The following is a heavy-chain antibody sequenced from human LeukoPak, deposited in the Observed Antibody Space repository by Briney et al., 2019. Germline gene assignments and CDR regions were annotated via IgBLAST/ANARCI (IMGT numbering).Heavy chain of an antibody. V-gene: IGHV3-48*02. Sequence: GGALRLSCAASGFTSSTYSMNWVREAPGKGLEWDSYILSSFSTMYYAGPVEGSFTISRDNAKTSLYLQMNSLRDEDTAIYYCARDFADGDGFYIWGQGTLVTVSS. J-gene: IGHJ3*02. CDR3: ARDFADGDGFYI. CDR1: GFTSSTYS. CDR2: ILSSFSTM.